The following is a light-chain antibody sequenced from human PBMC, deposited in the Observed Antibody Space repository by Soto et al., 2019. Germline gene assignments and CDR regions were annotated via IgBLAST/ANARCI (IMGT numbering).Light chain of an antibody. Sequence: DIQMTQSPSSLSASVGDRVTITCRASQSISSYLNWYQQKPGKAPKLLIYAASSLQSGVPSRFSGSGSGTDFTLTISSLQPEDFATYYCQQYNSYSPTFGQGTKVEVK. CDR3: QQYNSYSPT. V-gene: IGKV1-39*01. J-gene: IGKJ1*01. CDR2: AAS. CDR1: QSISSY.